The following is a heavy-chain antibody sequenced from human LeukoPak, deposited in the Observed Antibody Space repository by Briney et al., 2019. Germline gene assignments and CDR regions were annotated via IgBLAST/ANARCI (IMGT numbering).Heavy chain of an antibody. CDR2: INANNGGT. D-gene: IGHD6-19*01. CDR3: AREMALADIKCHDY. Sequence: ASVKVSCKASGYTFTGYYMHWVRQAPGQGLEWVGWINANNGGTHYPQKLQGRVTMTRDTSISTAYMELSSLRSDDTAVYYCAREMALADIKCHDYWGQGTLVTVSS. CDR1: GYTFTGYY. J-gene: IGHJ4*02. V-gene: IGHV1-2*02.